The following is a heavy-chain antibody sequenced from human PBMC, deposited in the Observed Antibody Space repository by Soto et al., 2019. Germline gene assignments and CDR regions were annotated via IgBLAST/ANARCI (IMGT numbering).Heavy chain of an antibody. Sequence: VQLVESGGGLVKPGGSLRLSCAASGFTFSSYSMNWVRQAPGKGLEWVSSISSSSSYIYYADSVKGRFTISRDNAKNSLYLQMNSLRAEDTAVYYCARVAYCSGGSCSTYYMDVWGKGTTVTVSS. CDR3: ARVAYCSGGSCSTYYMDV. CDR1: GFTFSSYS. D-gene: IGHD2-15*01. V-gene: IGHV3-21*01. CDR2: ISSSSSYI. J-gene: IGHJ6*03.